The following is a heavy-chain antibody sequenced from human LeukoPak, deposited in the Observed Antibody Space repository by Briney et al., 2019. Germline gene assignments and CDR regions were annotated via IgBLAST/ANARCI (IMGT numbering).Heavy chain of an antibody. V-gene: IGHV4-61*01. J-gene: IGHJ4*02. Sequence: PSETLPLTCSVSNASIISSSYYWSWIRQPPGKGLEWIGYFYYTGSTNYNPSLKSRVTISVDTSKNQFSLKLSSVTAADTAVYYCARGKREYCSGGSCHAYFDYWGQGTLVTVSS. D-gene: IGHD2-15*01. CDR2: FYYTGST. CDR3: ARGKREYCSGGSCHAYFDY. CDR1: NASIISSSYY.